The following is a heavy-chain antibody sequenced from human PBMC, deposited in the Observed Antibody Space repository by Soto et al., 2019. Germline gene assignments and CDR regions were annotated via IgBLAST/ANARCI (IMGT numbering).Heavy chain of an antibody. Sequence: GGSLRLSCGASGFTFRSFHMSWVRQAPGRGLEWVSGISDSGARTDYADSVKGRFTISRDNSKNTLYLQMNDLRSEDTAVYFCAKRELDDNWGKGTLVTVSS. CDR1: GFTFRSFH. D-gene: IGHD1-7*01. CDR3: AKRELDDN. CDR2: ISDSGART. J-gene: IGHJ4*02. V-gene: IGHV3-23*01.